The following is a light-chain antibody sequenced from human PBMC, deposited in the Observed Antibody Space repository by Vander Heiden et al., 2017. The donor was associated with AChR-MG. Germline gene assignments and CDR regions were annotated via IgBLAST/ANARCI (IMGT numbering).Light chain of an antibody. CDR3: SLIYSGVWV. CDR1: TGAVTTGHY. J-gene: IGLJ3*02. Sequence: QAVVTQEPSLTVPPGRTVPLPCASSTGAVTTGHYPYWFQQKPGQVPRTLISDTYNRNSRTPARFSASLLGGKAALTLSGAQPEDEADYFCSLIYSGVWVFGGGTKLSVL. V-gene: IGLV7-46*01. CDR2: DTY.